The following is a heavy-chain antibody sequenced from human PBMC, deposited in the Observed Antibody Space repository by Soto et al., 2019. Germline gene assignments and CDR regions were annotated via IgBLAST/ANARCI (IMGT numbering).Heavy chain of an antibody. J-gene: IGHJ6*02. Sequence: QVQLVESGGGVVQPGRSLRLSCAASGVTLSSYGMHWARQAPGKGLEWVAIISHDGSNKHYADSVKGRFTIYRDNSKNTLSLQMNSLRAEDTAVYYCAKGPGFCTSSNCHNVYYGMDVWGQGTTVTVSS. V-gene: IGHV3-30*18. D-gene: IGHD2-2*01. CDR1: GVTLSSYG. CDR2: ISHDGSNK. CDR3: AKGPGFCTSSNCHNVYYGMDV.